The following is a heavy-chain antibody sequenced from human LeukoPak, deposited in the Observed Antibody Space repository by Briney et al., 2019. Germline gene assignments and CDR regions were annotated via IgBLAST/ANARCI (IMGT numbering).Heavy chain of an antibody. D-gene: IGHD2-2*01. CDR1: GYTFTCYY. CDR3: ARDFTSSDY. Sequence: ASVKVSCKASGYTFTCYYMHWVRQAPGQGLEWMGRINPNSGGTNYAQKFQGSVTMTRDTSISAAYMELSRLRSDDTAVYYCARDFTSSDYWGQGTLVTVSS. V-gene: IGHV1-2*06. CDR2: INPNSGGT. J-gene: IGHJ4*02.